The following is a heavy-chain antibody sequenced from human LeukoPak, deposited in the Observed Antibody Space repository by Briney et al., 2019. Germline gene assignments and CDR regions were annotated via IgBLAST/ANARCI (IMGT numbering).Heavy chain of an antibody. CDR3: ARDGHSSGWYPFDY. J-gene: IGHJ4*02. D-gene: IGHD6-19*01. V-gene: IGHV3-21*01. CDR1: GFTFSSYS. CDR2: ISSSSSYI. Sequence: GGSLRLSCAASGFTFSSYSMNWVRQAPGKGLEWVSSISSSSSYIYYADSVKGRFTISRDNAKNSLYLQMNSLRAEDTAVYYCARDGHSSGWYPFDYWGQGTLVTVSS.